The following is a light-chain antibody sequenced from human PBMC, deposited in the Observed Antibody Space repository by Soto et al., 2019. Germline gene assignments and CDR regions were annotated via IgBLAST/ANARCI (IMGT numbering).Light chain of an antibody. Sequence: DIQTTPSPSSLSASIVDIFTITFRASQNIGSFLNCYQQTPGEAPRLLVYSAFRIQSGVPSRFNASGSGTDFTLSISSLQPEDFSTYYCQKGSTTPITFGLGTQLEI. CDR1: QNIGSF. CDR3: QKGSTTPIT. V-gene: IGKV1-39*01. J-gene: IGKJ5*01. CDR2: SAF.